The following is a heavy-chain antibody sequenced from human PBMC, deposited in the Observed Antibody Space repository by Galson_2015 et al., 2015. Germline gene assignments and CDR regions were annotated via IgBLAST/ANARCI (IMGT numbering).Heavy chain of an antibody. CDR1: GFTFSNYA. CDR3: ARDGRVVGGTDC. CDR2: INQDGSEK. D-gene: IGHD2-15*01. J-gene: IGHJ4*02. Sequence: SLRLSCAASGFTFSNYAMHWVRQAPGKGLEWVANINQDGSEKYYVDSVKGRFTISRDNARNSLYLQMNSLRAEDTAVYYCARDGRVVGGTDCWGQGSLVTVSS. V-gene: IGHV3-7*01.